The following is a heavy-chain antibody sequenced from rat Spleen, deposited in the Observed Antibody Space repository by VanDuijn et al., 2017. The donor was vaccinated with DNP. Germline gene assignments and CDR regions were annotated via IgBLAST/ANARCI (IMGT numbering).Heavy chain of an antibody. CDR2: ISPSGGST. CDR1: GFTFSNYG. D-gene: IGHD1-5*01. CDR3: ARPGYNGFAY. V-gene: IGHV5-19*01. J-gene: IGHJ3*01. Sequence: EVQLVESGGGLVQPGRSLKLSCAASGFTFSNYGMHWIRQAPTKGLEWVASISPSGGSTYYRDAVKGRFTISRDNAKSTLYLEMNSLRSEDMATYYCARPGYNGFAYWGQGTLVTVSS.